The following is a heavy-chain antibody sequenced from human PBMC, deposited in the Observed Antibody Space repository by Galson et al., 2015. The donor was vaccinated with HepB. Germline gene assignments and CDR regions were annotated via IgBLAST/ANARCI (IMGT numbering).Heavy chain of an antibody. D-gene: IGHD3-16*01. CDR3: ARDLGQQLPLWSSHGMDV. Sequence: SVKVSCKASGYTFTSYAMHWVRQAPGQRLEWMGWINAGNGNTKYSQKFQGRVTITRDTSASTAYMELSSLRSEDTAVYYCARDLGQQLPLWSSHGMDVWGQGTTVTVSS. J-gene: IGHJ6*02. CDR1: GYTFTSYA. CDR2: INAGNGNT. V-gene: IGHV1-3*01.